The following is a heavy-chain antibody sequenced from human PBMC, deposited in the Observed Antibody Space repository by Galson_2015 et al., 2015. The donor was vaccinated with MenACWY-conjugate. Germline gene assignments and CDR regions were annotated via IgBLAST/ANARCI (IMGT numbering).Heavy chain of an antibody. D-gene: IGHD2-2*01. J-gene: IGHJ3*02. Sequence: SETLSLTCTVSGGSISSSSYYWDWIRQPPGRGLEWIGTIYYSGSTYYNSSLKSRVTISVDTSQNQFSLNLSSVTAADTAMYYGARHDRTAPARSGAFDIWGRGTMVTVSS. CDR2: IYYSGST. CDR3: ARHDRTAPARSGAFDI. CDR1: GGSISSSSYY. V-gene: IGHV4-39*01.